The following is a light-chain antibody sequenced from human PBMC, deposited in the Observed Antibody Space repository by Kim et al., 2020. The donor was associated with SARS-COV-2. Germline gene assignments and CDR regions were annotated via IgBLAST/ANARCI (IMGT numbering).Light chain of an antibody. CDR2: QDS. Sequence: SVSPGQTASITCSGDKLGDKYACWYQQKPGQSPVLVIYQDSKRPSGIPERFSGSNSGNTATLTISGTQAMDEADYYCQAWDSSTYLFGTGTKVTVL. CDR3: QAWDSSTYL. V-gene: IGLV3-1*01. CDR1: KLGDKY. J-gene: IGLJ1*01.